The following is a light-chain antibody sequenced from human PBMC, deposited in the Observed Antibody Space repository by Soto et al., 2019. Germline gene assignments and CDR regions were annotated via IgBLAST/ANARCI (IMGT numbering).Light chain of an antibody. J-gene: IGKJ5*01. CDR3: QQHGSSPIT. CDR1: QTVTRNY. V-gene: IGKV3-20*01. CDR2: GAS. Sequence: EIVFTQSPGTLSWSPGGRATLACRSSQTVTRNYLAWHQQKPGQTPRLLVYGASSRATGIPDRFSGSGSGTDFTLTISRLEPEDFAVYYCQQHGSSPITFGQGTRLEIK.